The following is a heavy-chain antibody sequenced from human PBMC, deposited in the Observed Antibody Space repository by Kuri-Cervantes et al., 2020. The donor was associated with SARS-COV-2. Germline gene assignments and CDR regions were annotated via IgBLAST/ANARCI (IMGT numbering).Heavy chain of an antibody. CDR3: ARDQGDFWNAYYLR. CDR2: ISYDGSNK. Sequence: GGSLRLSCAASGFTFSSYAMHWVRQAPGKGLEWVAVISYDGSNKYYADSVKGRFTISRDNSKNTLYLQMNSLRAEDTAVYYCARDQGDFWNAYYLRWGQGTLVTVSS. D-gene: IGHD3-3*01. J-gene: IGHJ4*02. CDR1: GFTFSSYA. V-gene: IGHV3-30*04.